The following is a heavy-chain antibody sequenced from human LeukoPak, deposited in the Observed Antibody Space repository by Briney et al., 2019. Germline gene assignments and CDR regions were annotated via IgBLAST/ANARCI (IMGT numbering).Heavy chain of an antibody. CDR2: IYYSQST. J-gene: IGHJ4*02. D-gene: IGHD3-9*01. Sequence: SETLSLTCSLSGGSISSSGYYRGWIRQPPGKGLEWIGSIYYSQSTHYHRSLKTRVPISVDTSKNQISLKLSSVTAADMAVYYCASSSDWFRFEYWGQGTLVTVSS. V-gene: IGHV4-39*07. CDR1: GGSISSSGYY. CDR3: ASSSDWFRFEY.